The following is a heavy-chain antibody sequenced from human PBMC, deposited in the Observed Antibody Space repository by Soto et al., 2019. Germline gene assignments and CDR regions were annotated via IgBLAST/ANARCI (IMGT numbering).Heavy chain of an antibody. CDR3: AGGGVRGVITRTRDYYGMDV. CDR1: GYSFTSYW. Sequence: EVQLVQSGAVVKKPGESLKISCKGSGYSFTSYWIGWVRQMPGKGLEWMGIIYPGDSDTRYSPSFQGQVTISADKSISTAYLQWSSLKASDTAMYYCAGGGVRGVITRTRDYYGMDVWGQGTTVTVSS. D-gene: IGHD3-10*01. CDR2: IYPGDSDT. J-gene: IGHJ6*02. V-gene: IGHV5-51*01.